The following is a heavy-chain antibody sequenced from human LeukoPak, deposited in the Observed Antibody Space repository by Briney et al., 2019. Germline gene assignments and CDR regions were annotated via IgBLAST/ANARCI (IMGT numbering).Heavy chain of an antibody. CDR3: AYSSSWRKFDY. CDR2: IYSGGST. J-gene: IGHJ4*02. V-gene: IGHV3-66*01. Sequence: PGESLKISCAASGFTVSSNYMSWVRQAPGKGLEWVSVIYSGGSTYYADSVKGRFTISRDNSKNTLYLQMNSLRAEDTAVYYCAYSSSWRKFDYWGQGTLVTVSS. D-gene: IGHD6-13*01. CDR1: GFTVSSNY.